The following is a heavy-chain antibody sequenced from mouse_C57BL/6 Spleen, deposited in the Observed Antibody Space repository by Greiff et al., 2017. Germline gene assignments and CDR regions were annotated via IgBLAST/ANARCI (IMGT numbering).Heavy chain of an antibody. CDR3: ARSAYYSNPYYAMDY. Sequence: VQLQQPGAELVKPGASVKLSCKASGYTFTSYWMHWVKQRPGRGLGWIGRIDPNSGGTKYNEKFKSKATLTVDKPSSTAYMQLSSLTSEDSAVYYCARSAYYSNPYYAMDYWGQGTSVTVSS. V-gene: IGHV1-72*01. CDR1: GYTFTSYW. CDR2: IDPNSGGT. D-gene: IGHD2-5*01. J-gene: IGHJ4*01.